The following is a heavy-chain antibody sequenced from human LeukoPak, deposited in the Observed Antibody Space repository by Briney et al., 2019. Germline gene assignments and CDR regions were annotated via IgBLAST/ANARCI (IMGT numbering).Heavy chain of an antibody. D-gene: IGHD5-18*01. J-gene: IGHJ4*02. CDR3: AKDPRDHSYGWSWRYFDY. CDR2: INPNSGDT. CDR1: GYTFTGYY. V-gene: IGHV1-2*02. Sequence: ASVKVSCKASGYTFTGYYIHWVRQAPGQGLEWMGWINPNSGDTDYAQKFQGRVTMTRDTSISTAYMELSRLTSDDTAVYYCAKDPRDHSYGWSWRYFDYWGQGTLVTVSS.